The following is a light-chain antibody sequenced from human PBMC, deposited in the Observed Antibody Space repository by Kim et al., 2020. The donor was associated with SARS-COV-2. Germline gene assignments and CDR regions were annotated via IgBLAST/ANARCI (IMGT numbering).Light chain of an antibody. J-gene: IGLJ3*02. CDR2: DVS. V-gene: IGLV2-11*01. CDR3: CSYAGSWV. Sequence: SPVQSVTISCTGTSSDVGCYNYVSWYQQHPGKAPKLMIYDVSKRPSGVPDRFSGSKSGNTASLTISGLQAEDEADYYCCSYAGSWVFGGGTKLTVL. CDR1: SSDVGCYNY.